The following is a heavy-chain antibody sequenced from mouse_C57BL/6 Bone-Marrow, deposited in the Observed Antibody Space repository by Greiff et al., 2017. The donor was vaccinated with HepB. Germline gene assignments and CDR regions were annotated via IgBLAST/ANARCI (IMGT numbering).Heavy chain of an antibody. CDR3: ARGGATTVVVDY. J-gene: IGHJ2*01. Sequence: QVHVKQSGAELARPGASVKLSCKASGYTFTSYGISWVKQRTGQGLEWIGEIYPRSGNTYYNEKFKGKATLTADKSSSTAYMELRSLTSEDSAVYFCARGGATTVVVDYWGQGTTLTVSS. CDR2: IYPRSGNT. D-gene: IGHD1-1*01. V-gene: IGHV1-81*01. CDR1: GYTFTSYG.